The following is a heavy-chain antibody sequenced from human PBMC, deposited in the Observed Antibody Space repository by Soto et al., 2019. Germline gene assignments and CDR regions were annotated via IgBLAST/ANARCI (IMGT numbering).Heavy chain of an antibody. D-gene: IGHD3-10*01. CDR3: ARHFAYYYGSGSYDYGMDV. J-gene: IGHJ6*02. CDR1: GGTISTGGYT. CDR2: TYHSGNP. Sequence: SETLSLTCAVSGGTISTGGYTWAWIRQPPGKALEWIGHTYHSGNPYYNPSLKSRVIISVDRSKNQFSLKVRSVTAADTAVYYCARHFAYYYGSGSYDYGMDVWGQGTTVTSP. V-gene: IGHV4-30-2*01.